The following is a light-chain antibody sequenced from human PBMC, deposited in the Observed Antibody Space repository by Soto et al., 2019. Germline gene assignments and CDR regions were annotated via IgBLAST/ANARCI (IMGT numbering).Light chain of an antibody. V-gene: IGKV4-1*01. CDR3: QQYYSTPWT. J-gene: IGKJ1*01. Sequence: DIVLTQSADSLDVSLGERATINCKSRQIVFSNPNNNKYLAWCQQKPGRPPKLLIHWAAIRESGVPDRCSGSGACTDFSLTINSRQAEDVAVYYCQQYYSTPWTFGQGTKVDI. CDR1: QIVFSNPNNNKY. CDR2: WAA.